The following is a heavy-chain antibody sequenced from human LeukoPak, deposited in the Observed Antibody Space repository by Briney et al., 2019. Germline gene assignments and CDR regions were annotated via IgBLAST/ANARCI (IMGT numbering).Heavy chain of an antibody. CDR3: ARVVVDYVWGSYRPFDY. D-gene: IGHD3-16*02. J-gene: IGHJ4*02. CDR1: GGSISSYY. CDR2: IYYSGST. V-gene: IGHV4-59*01. Sequence: SETLSLTCTVSGGSISSYYWNWIRQPPGKGLEGIGYIYYSGSTNYNPSLKSRVTISLDTSKNQFSLKLSSVTAADTAVYYCARVVVDYVWGSYRPFDYWGQGTLVTVSS.